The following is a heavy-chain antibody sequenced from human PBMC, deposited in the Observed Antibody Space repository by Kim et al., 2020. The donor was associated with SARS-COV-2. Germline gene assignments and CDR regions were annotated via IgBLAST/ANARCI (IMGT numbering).Heavy chain of an antibody. CDR1: GFTFSSYW. CDR3: ARDGDLDSSGKDAFDI. V-gene: IGHV3-7*01. CDR2: IKQDGNQK. D-gene: IGHD6-19*01. J-gene: IGHJ3*02. Sequence: GGSLRLSCAASGFTFSSYWMPWVRQAPGKGLEWVANIKQDGNQKYYVDSVKGRFTISRDNAKNSLYLQMNSLRAEDTAVYYCARDGDLDSSGKDAFDIWGQGTMVTVSS.